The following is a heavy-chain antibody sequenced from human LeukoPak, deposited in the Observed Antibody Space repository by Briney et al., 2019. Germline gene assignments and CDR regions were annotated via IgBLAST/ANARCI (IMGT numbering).Heavy chain of an antibody. V-gene: IGHV4-39*07. CDR2: IYYSGST. Sequence: EPSETLSLTCSVSDGSISHNSYYWGWIRQPPGKGLECIGTIYYSGSTYYSPSLKSRVTISVDTSKNQFSLKLNSVTAADTAVYYCARISAGYYYVGYWGQGTLVTVSS. D-gene: IGHD3-9*01. CDR3: ARISAGYYYVGY. J-gene: IGHJ4*02. CDR1: DGSISHNSYY.